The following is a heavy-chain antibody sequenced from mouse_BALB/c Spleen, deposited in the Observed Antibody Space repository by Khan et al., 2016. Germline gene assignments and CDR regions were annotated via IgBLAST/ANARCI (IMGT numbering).Heavy chain of an antibody. V-gene: IGHV14-4*02. CDR3: NAGWLGRDYYAMDY. CDR2: IDPENGDT. D-gene: IGHD4-1*01. CDR1: AFNIIDYF. Sequence: EVQLQESGAELVRSGASVKLSCTASAFNIIDYFMHWVKQRPEQGLEWIGWIDPENGDTEYAPKFQGKATMTADTSSNTAYLPLSSLTSEDTAVYYCNAGWLGRDYYAMDYWGQGTSVTVSS. J-gene: IGHJ4*01.